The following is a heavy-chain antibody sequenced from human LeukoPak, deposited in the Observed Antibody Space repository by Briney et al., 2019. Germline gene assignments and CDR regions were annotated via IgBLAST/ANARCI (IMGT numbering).Heavy chain of an antibody. CDR1: GGSISSGSYY. J-gene: IGHJ3*02. CDR2: IYTSGST. V-gene: IGHV4-61*02. D-gene: IGHD3-22*01. CDR3: ARAPLYYYDSSGYYYGAFDI. Sequence: SQTLSLTCTVSGGSISSGSYYWSWIRQPAGKGLEWIGRIYTSGSTNYNPSLKSRVTISVDTSKNQFSLKLSSVTAADTAVYYCARAPLYYYDSSGYYYGAFDIWGQGTMVTVSS.